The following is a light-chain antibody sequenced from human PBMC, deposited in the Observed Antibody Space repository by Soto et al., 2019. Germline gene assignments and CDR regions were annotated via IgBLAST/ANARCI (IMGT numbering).Light chain of an antibody. CDR3: QSYRNFPWT. Sequence: DIQMTQSPSTLSASVGDSVTITCRASQSVSAWLAWFQQKPGKAPKFLMYDVSSLASGVPSRFSGTGSGTEFTLTIDRLQPDDFATYYCQSYRNFPWTFGQGTRVEIK. CDR2: DVS. CDR1: QSVSAW. V-gene: IGKV1-5*01. J-gene: IGKJ1*01.